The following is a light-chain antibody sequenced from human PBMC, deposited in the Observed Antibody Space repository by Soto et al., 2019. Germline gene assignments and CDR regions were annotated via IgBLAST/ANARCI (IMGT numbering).Light chain of an antibody. J-gene: IGKJ1*01. CDR1: QTVSSNK. CDR2: GAS. CDR3: QQYGNSPRT. Sequence: ETVLTQSPGTLYLSPGEVATLSCRVSQTVSSNKLARYQQKPRQAPKVLIYGASRRATGVTDRFSGSGSGTDFSLTISRLEPEDFAVYYCQQYGNSPRTFGQGTKVEIK. V-gene: IGKV3-20*01.